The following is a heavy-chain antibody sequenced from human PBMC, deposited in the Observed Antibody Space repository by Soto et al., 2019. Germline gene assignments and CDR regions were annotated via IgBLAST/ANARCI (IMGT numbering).Heavy chain of an antibody. D-gene: IGHD3-22*01. J-gene: IGHJ5*02. Sequence: PGGPLRLSCAASGFTFSSYGMHWVRQAPGKGLEWVAVIWYDGSNKYYADSVKGRFTISRDNSKHTPYLQMNSLRAEDTAVYYCPTEIASTVIVFGPVPWFDPWGQGTLVTVSS. CDR1: GFTFSSYG. CDR3: PTEIASTVIVFGPVPWFDP. CDR2: IWYDGSNK. V-gene: IGHV3-33*01.